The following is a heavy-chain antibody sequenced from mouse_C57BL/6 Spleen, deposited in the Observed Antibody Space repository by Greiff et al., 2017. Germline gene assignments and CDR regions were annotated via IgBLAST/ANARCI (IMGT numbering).Heavy chain of an antibody. J-gene: IGHJ2*01. D-gene: IGHD3-3*01. CDR2: IDPETGGT. V-gene: IGHV1-15*01. Sequence: SGAELVRPGASVTLSCKASGYTFTDYEMHWVKQTPVHGLEWIGAIDPETGGTAYTQKFKGKAILTADKSSSTAYMELRSLTSEDSAVYYCTRMGLGDVDYWGQGTTLTVSS. CDR1: GYTFTDYE. CDR3: TRMGLGDVDY.